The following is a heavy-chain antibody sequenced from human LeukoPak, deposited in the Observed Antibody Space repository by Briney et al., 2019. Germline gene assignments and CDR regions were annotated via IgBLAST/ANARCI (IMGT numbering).Heavy chain of an antibody. J-gene: IGHJ5*02. CDR2: IYHSGST. CDR3: ARASGVTWFDP. D-gene: IGHD3-16*01. Sequence: SETLSLTCAVSGGSISSGGYSWSWIRQPPGKGLEWIGYIYHSGSTYYNPSLKSRVTISVDRSENQFSLKLSSVTAADTAVYYCARASGVTWFDPWGQGTLVTVSS. V-gene: IGHV4-30-2*01. CDR1: GGSISSGGYS.